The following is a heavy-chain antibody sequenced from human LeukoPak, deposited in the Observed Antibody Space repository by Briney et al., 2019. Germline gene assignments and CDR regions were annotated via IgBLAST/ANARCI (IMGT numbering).Heavy chain of an antibody. D-gene: IGHD3-22*01. Sequence: SVKVSCKASGGTFSSYAISWVRQAPGQGLEWMGGIIPIFGTANYAQKFQGRVTITADKSTSTAYMELSSLRSEDTAVYYCARGVNYYDSSGHAFDIWGQGTMVTVSS. CDR2: IIPIFGTA. V-gene: IGHV1-69*06. CDR1: GGTFSSYA. CDR3: ARGVNYYDSSGHAFDI. J-gene: IGHJ3*02.